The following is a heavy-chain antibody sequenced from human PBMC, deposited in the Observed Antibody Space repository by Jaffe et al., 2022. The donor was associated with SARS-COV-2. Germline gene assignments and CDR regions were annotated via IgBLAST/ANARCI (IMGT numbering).Heavy chain of an antibody. CDR2: ISGSGGST. D-gene: IGHD6-6*01. CDR1: GFTFSNYA. V-gene: IGHV3-23*01. J-gene: IGHJ4*02. Sequence: EVQLLESGGGLVQPGGSLRLSCAASGFTFSNYAMSWVRQAPGKGLEWVSTISGSGGSTYYADSVKGRFTISRDNSKNTLYLQVSSLRAEDTAVYYCAKGGSSWRVEYYFDYWGQGTLVTVSS. CDR3: AKGGSSWRVEYYFDY.